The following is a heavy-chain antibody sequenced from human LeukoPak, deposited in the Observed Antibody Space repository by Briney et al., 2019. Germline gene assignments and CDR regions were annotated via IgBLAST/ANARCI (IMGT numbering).Heavy chain of an antibody. Sequence: ASVKVSCKASGYSFTGYYMHWVRQAPRQGLEWMGWINPHSGGTNNEQKFQGRVTMTRDTSISTAYMELSRLRSHDTAVYYCARGLLSSRYGSGVVGYYYYMDVWGKGTTVTVSS. V-gene: IGHV1-2*02. CDR1: GYSFTGYY. J-gene: IGHJ6*03. CDR3: ARGLLSSRYGSGVVGYYYYMDV. CDR2: INPHSGGT. D-gene: IGHD6-19*01.